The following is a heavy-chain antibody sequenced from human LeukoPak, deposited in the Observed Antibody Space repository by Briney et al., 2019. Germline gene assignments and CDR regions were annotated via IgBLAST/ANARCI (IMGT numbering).Heavy chain of an antibody. CDR2: IYPGDSDT. Sequence: GESLKISCKGSGYSFTSYWIGWVRQMPGKGLEWMGIIYPGDSDTRYSPSFQGQVTISADKSISTAYLQWSSLKASDTAMYYCARQEITFGGVISHFDYWGQGTLVTVSP. V-gene: IGHV5-51*01. D-gene: IGHD3-16*02. CDR3: ARQEITFGGVISHFDY. J-gene: IGHJ4*02. CDR1: GYSFTSYW.